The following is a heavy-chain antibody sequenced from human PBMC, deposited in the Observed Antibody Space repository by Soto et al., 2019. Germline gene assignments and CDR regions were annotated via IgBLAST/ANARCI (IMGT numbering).Heavy chain of an antibody. CDR2: ISGGGGST. V-gene: IGHV3-23*01. D-gene: IGHD5-18*01. Sequence: PGGSLRLSCAASGFTFSSYAMSWVRQAPGKGLEWVSAISGGGGSTYYADSVKGRFTISRDNSKNTLYLQMNSLRAEDTAVYYCANSGDSYGHGPWFDPWGQGTLVTVSS. CDR3: ANSGDSYGHGPWFDP. CDR1: GFTFSSYA. J-gene: IGHJ5*02.